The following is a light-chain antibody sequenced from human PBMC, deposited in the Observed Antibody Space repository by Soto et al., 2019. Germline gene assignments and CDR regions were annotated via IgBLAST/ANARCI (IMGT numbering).Light chain of an antibody. V-gene: IGKV1-39*01. CDR2: AAS. Sequence: DILMTQSTSAMCASVGDRVTITCRASQRISTYLHWYQQKPGKAPNLLIYAASTLQSGVPSRFSGSGSGTDFTLTISSLQPEDFATYFCQHGYSTPLTFGGGNKVDI. J-gene: IGKJ4*01. CDR3: QHGYSTPLT. CDR1: QRISTY.